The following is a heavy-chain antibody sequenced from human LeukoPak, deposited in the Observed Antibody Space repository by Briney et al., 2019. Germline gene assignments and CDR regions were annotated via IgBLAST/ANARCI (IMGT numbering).Heavy chain of an antibody. CDR1: GYSISSGYY. CDR3: AREASYYYDSSGYPPRNDYYYMDV. D-gene: IGHD3-22*01. CDR2: IYHSGST. Sequence: SETLSLTCTVSGYSISSGYYWGWIRQPPGKGLEWIGSIYHSGSTYYNPSLKSRVTISVDTSKNQFSLKLSSVTAADTAVYYRAREASYYYDSSGYPPRNDYYYMDVWGKGTTVTVSS. J-gene: IGHJ6*03. V-gene: IGHV4-38-2*02.